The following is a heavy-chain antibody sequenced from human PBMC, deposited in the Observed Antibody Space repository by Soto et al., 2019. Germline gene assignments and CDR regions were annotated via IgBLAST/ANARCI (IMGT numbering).Heavy chain of an antibody. V-gene: IGHV3-23*01. CDR3: AKGGPCGGDCYPDGYYYYYYGMDV. J-gene: IGHJ6*02. D-gene: IGHD2-21*02. Sequence: GGSLRLSCAASGFTFSSYAMSWVRQAPGKGLEWVSAISGSGGSTYYADSVKGRFTISRDNSKNTLYLQMNSLRAEDTAVYYCAKGGPCGGDCYPDGYYYYYYGMDVWGQGTTVTVSS. CDR2: ISGSGGST. CDR1: GFTFSSYA.